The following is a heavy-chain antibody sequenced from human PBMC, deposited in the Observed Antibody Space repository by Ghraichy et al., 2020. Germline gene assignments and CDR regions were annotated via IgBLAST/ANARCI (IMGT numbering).Heavy chain of an antibody. J-gene: IGHJ4*02. V-gene: IGHV4-34*01. CDR1: GGSFSGYY. Sequence: SQTLSLTCAVYGGSFSGYYWSWIRQPPGKGLEWIGEINHSGSTNYNPSLKSRVTISVDTSKNQFSLKLSSVTAADTAVYYCARGVYGDDYWGQGTLVTVSS. CDR3: ARGVYGDDY. D-gene: IGHD4-17*01. CDR2: INHSGST.